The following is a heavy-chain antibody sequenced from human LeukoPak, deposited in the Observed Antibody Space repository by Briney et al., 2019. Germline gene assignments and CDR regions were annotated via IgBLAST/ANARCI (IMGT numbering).Heavy chain of an antibody. CDR2: TRNKANNNTH. CDR1: GFTFSDHY. Sequence: GGSLRPSCAASGFTFSDHYMDWVRQAPGKGLEWVGRTRNKANNNTHEYAASVKGRFTISRDDSKNSLYLQMNSLKTEDTAVYYCALYYYDSSGYYYFDYWGQGTLVTVSS. D-gene: IGHD3-22*01. J-gene: IGHJ4*02. V-gene: IGHV3-72*01. CDR3: ALYYYDSSGYYYFDY.